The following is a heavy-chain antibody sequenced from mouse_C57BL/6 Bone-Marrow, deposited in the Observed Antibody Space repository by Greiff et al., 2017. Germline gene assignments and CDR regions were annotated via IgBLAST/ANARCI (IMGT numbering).Heavy chain of an antibody. CDR3: ARLGTTMDD. Sequence: DVMLVESGGGLVQPGGSLSLSCAASGFTFTDYYMSWVRQPPGKALEWLGFIRNKANGYTTEYSATVKGRFTISRDNSQSILYLQMNALRAEDSATYYCARLGTTMDDWGQGTSVTVSS. D-gene: IGHD2-3*01. V-gene: IGHV7-3*01. CDR1: GFTFTDYY. J-gene: IGHJ4*01. CDR2: IRNKANGYTT.